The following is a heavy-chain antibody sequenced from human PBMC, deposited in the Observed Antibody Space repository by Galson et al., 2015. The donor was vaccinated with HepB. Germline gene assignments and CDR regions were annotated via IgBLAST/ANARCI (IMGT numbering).Heavy chain of an antibody. V-gene: IGHV3-21*04. Sequence: SLRLSCAASGFTFSSYSMNWVRQAPGKGLEWVSSISSSSSYIYYADSVKGRFTISRDNAKNSLYLQMNSLRAEDTAVYYCAKDFWGDYARYFFDYWGQGTLVTVSS. CDR3: AKDFWGDYARYFFDY. D-gene: IGHD4-17*01. CDR2: ISSSSSYI. J-gene: IGHJ4*02. CDR1: GFTFSSYS.